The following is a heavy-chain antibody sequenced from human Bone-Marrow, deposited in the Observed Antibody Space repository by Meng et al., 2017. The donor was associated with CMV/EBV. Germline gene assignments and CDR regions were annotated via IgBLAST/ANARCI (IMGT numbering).Heavy chain of an antibody. CDR2: ISAYNGNT. CDR3: AYQAAGKGWADY. V-gene: IGHV1-18*01. CDR1: GYTFTSYG. D-gene: IGHD6-13*01. J-gene: IGHJ4*02. Sequence: ASVKVSCKASGYTFTSYGISWVRQAHGQGLEWMGWISAYNGNTNYAQKLQGRVTMTTDTSTSTAYMELRSLRSDDTAVYYCAYQAAGKGWADYWGQGTLVTVSS.